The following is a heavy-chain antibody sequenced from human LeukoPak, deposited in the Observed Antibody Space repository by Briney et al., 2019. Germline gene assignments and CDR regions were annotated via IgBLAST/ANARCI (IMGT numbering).Heavy chain of an antibody. J-gene: IGHJ4*02. V-gene: IGHV4-31*03. CDR3: ARVAPRTYYDFWSGYYNQYYFDY. D-gene: IGHD3-3*01. Sequence: PSQTLSLTCTVSGGSISSGGYCWSWIRQHPGKGLEWIGYIYYSGSTYYNPSLKSRVTISVDTSKNQFSLKLSSVTAADTAVYYCARVAPRTYYDFWSGYYNQYYFDYWGQGTLVTVSS. CDR1: GGSISSGGYC. CDR2: IYYSGST.